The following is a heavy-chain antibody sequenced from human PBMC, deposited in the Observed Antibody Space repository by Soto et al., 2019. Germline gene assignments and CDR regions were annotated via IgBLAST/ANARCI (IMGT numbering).Heavy chain of an antibody. Sequence: QVQLVQSGAEVKKPGASVEGSCKASGYTFTSYGISWVRQAPGQGLEWMGWISAYNGNTNYAQKIQGRATMTTDTSTSTAYMELRSLRSDDTAVYYCARVRCISTSCYFGWFDPWGQGTLVTVSS. CDR2: ISAYNGNT. V-gene: IGHV1-18*01. J-gene: IGHJ5*02. CDR3: ARVRCISTSCYFGWFDP. CDR1: GYTFTSYG. D-gene: IGHD2-2*01.